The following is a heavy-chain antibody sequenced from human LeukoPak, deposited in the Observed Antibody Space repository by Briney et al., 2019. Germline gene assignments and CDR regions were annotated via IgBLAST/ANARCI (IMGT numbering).Heavy chain of an antibody. J-gene: IGHJ6*03. V-gene: IGHV3-21*04. CDR1: GFTFSSYG. CDR2: ISSSSSYI. CDR3: ARDLMVRGAQLLDYYYYMDV. Sequence: PGGSLRLSCRASGFTFSSYGMHWVRQAPGKGLEWVSSISSSSSYIYYADSVKGRFTISRDNAKNSLYLQMNSLRAEDTAVYYCARDLMVRGAQLLDYYYYMDVWGKGTTVTVSS. D-gene: IGHD3-10*01.